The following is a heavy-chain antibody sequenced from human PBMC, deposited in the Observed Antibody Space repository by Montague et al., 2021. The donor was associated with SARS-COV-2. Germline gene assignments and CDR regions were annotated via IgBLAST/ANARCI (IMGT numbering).Heavy chain of an antibody. Sequence: SETLSLTCSFSGTTRKNNYYWGWIRQPPGKGLEWVGSLYYSGNAXXSPXXXSRVIISVDTSRSQFSLQLTSVTVADTAIYYCARGIDFGLVASRSHYFDTWGQGTLVSVSS. CDR1: GTTRKNNYY. V-gene: IGHV4-39*01. CDR3: ARGIDFGLVASRSHYFDT. D-gene: IGHD3-3*01. J-gene: IGHJ4*02. CDR2: LYYSGNA.